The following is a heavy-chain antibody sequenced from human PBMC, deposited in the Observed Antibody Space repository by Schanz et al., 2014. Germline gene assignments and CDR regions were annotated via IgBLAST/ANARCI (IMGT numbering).Heavy chain of an antibody. CDR2: ISPSSSYI. Sequence: VQLVESGGGVVQPGRSLRLSCAASGFTFSSYSMNWVRQAPGRGLEWVSSISPSSSYIYYADSVKGRFTISRDNAKNSLYLQMNSLRAEDAAVYYCARSRGFDSIFDFWGRGTLVTVSS. D-gene: IGHD5-12*01. V-gene: IGHV3-21*01. CDR1: GFTFSSYS. J-gene: IGHJ4*02. CDR3: ARSRGFDSIFDF.